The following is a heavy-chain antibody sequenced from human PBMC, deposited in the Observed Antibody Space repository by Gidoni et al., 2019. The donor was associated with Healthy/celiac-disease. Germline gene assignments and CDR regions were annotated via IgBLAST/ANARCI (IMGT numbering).Heavy chain of an antibody. CDR1: GFPFSTYM. CDR3: ARQDSSGWSEGYYFDY. D-gene: IGHD6-19*01. CDR2: ISSSGSPI. J-gene: IGHJ4*02. V-gene: IGHV3-48*01. Sequence: EVQLVDSGGDLVQPGGSLSLSCGASGFPFSTYMMNWVRQAPGKGLEWVSYISSSGSPIYYADSVKGRFTISRDNAKKSLYLQMNSLRVEDTAMYYCARQDSSGWSEGYYFDYWGQGTLVTVSS.